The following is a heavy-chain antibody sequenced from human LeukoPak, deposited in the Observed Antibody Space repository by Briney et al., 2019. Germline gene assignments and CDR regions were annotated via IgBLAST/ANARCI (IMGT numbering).Heavy chain of an antibody. J-gene: IGHJ4*02. Sequence: PSETLSLTCAVSGYSISSGYYWGWIRQPPGRGLEWIGSIYHSGSTYYNPSLKSRFTISVDTSKNQFSLKLSSVTAADTAVYYCARIRLAAGGLHFDYRGQGTLVTVSS. CDR2: IYHSGST. CDR3: ARIRLAAGGLHFDY. D-gene: IGHD6-13*01. V-gene: IGHV4-38-2*01. CDR1: GYSISSGYY.